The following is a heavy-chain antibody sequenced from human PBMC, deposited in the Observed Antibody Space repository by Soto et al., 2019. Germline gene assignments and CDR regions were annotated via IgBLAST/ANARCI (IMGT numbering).Heavy chain of an antibody. J-gene: IGHJ5*02. D-gene: IGHD3-3*01. V-gene: IGHV3-43D*04. CDR3: AKDSHIRFLEWSLAT. CDR2: ISWDGGST. Sequence: GSLRLSCAASGFTFDDYAMHWVRQAPGKGLEWVSLISWDGGSTYYADSVKGRFTISRDNSKNSLYLQMNSLRAEDTALYYCAKDSHIRFLEWSLATWGQGTLVTVSS. CDR1: GFTFDDYA.